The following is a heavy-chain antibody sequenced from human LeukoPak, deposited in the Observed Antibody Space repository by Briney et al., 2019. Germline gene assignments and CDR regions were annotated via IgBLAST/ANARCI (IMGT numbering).Heavy chain of an antibody. D-gene: IGHD6-6*01. J-gene: IGHJ5*02. CDR1: GYSFTSYW. CDR3: ARNGEVYSSSSDWFGP. Sequence: GKSLRISCKGSGYSFTSYWISWVRQMPGKGLEWMGRIDPSDSYTNYSPSFQGHVTISADKSISTAYLQWSSLKASDTAMYYCARNGEVYSSSSDWFGPWGQGTLVTVSS. V-gene: IGHV5-10-1*01. CDR2: IDPSDSYT.